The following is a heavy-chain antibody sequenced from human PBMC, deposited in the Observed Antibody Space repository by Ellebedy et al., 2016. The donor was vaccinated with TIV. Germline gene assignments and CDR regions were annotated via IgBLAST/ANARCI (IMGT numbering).Heavy chain of an antibody. CDR3: ARDVEGAHSRY. Sequence: AASVKVSCKASGYTFASYGISWVRQTPGQGLEWMGWISAYSGNTNYAQKVQGRVTMTTDTSTSTAYMELRSLRSDDTAVYYCARDVEGAHSRYWGQGTLVTVSS. J-gene: IGHJ4*02. CDR2: ISAYSGNT. CDR1: GYTFASYG. D-gene: IGHD3-16*01. V-gene: IGHV1-18*01.